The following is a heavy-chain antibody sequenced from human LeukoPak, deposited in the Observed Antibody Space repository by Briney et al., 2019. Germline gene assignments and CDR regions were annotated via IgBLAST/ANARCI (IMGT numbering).Heavy chain of an antibody. Sequence: LSLTCTVSGVSISSTHWWNWVRQPPGKGLEWVGRIRSKAHNYATGYAASVQGRFTISRDNAKNSLYLQMNSLRAEDTAVYYCARDPTGRGTHFYYYYYYMDVWGKGTTVTVSS. D-gene: IGHD1-1*01. CDR2: IRSKAHNYAT. J-gene: IGHJ6*03. V-gene: IGHV3-72*01. CDR1: GVSISSTHW. CDR3: ARDPTGRGTHFYYYYYYMDV.